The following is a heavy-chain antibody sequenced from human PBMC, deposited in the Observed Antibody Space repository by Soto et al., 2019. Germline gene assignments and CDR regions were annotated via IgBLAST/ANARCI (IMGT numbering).Heavy chain of an antibody. D-gene: IGHD3-22*01. J-gene: IGHJ4*02. CDR2: IWYDGNNK. V-gene: IGHV3-33*01. Sequence: XGSLRLSCASSVCTFSSYGMHWVRHSPGKGLEWVAVIWYDGNNKYYADSVKGRFTISRDNSKNTLYLQMNSLRAEDTAVYYCAREPYSYDSSGYGPFEYWGQGTLVSVSS. CDR3: AREPYSYDSSGYGPFEY. CDR1: VCTFSSYG.